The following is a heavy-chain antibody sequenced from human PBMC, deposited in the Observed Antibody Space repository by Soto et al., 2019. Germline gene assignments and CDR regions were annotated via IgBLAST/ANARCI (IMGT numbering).Heavy chain of an antibody. CDR2: IYPGDSDT. Sequence: EVQLVQSGAEVKKPGESLKISCKGSGHNFTNYWIDWVRQMPGKGLEWMGIIYPGDSDTRYSPSFQGQVTISADKSISTAYLQWSSLKASDTAMYYCARTPPGSVFYFDYWGQGTLVTVSS. V-gene: IGHV5-51*03. CDR1: GHNFTNYW. J-gene: IGHJ4*02. D-gene: IGHD6-19*01. CDR3: ARTPPGSVFYFDY.